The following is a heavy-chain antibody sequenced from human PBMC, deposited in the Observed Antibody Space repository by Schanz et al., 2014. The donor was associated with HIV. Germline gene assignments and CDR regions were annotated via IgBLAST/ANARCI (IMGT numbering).Heavy chain of an antibody. D-gene: IGHD3-22*01. CDR3: AKDRNYYDSRFLGKGNYYYYYGMDV. CDR2: IWHDGSNK. V-gene: IGHV3-33*06. Sequence: QVLLVESGGGVVQPGRSLRLSCAASGYSFSTYGMYWVRQAPGKGLEWVADIWHDGSNKNYADSVKGRFTVSRDNAKNTVYLQMKSLRVEDTAVYYCAKDRNYYDSRFLGKGNYYYYYGMDVWGQGTTVTVSS. J-gene: IGHJ6*02. CDR1: GYSFSTYG.